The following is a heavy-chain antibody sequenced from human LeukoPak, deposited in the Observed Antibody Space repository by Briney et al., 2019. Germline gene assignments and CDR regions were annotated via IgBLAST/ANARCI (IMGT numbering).Heavy chain of an antibody. Sequence: GASVKVSCKASGYTFTGYYMHWVRQAPGQGLEWMGWINPNSGGTNYAQKFQGRVTMTRDTSIRTAYMELSRLRSVDTAVYYCARVTQVYCSGGSCYSTGYNWFDPWGQGTLVTVSS. CDR1: GYTFTGYY. CDR3: ARVTQVYCSGGSCYSTGYNWFDP. D-gene: IGHD2-15*01. V-gene: IGHV1-2*02. J-gene: IGHJ5*02. CDR2: INPNSGGT.